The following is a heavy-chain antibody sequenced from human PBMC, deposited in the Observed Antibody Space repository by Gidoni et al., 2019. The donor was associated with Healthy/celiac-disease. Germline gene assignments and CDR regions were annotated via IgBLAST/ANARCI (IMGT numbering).Heavy chain of an antibody. CDR2: ISSSSSYI. D-gene: IGHD6-13*01. Sequence: EVQLVESGGGLVKPGGSLRLSCAASGFTFSSFSMNWFRQAPGKGLEWVASISSSSSYIYYADSVKGRFTISRDNAKNSLYLQMNSLRAEDTAVYYCARVSFPPGIAAAAPDYWGQGTLVTVSS. J-gene: IGHJ4*02. CDR3: ARVSFPPGIAAAAPDY. CDR1: GFTFSSFS. V-gene: IGHV3-21*01.